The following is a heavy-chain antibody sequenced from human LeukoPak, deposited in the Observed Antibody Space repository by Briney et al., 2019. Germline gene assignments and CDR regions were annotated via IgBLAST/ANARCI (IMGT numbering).Heavy chain of an antibody. J-gene: IGHJ6*02. CDR1: GFTFSSYG. V-gene: IGHV3-33*01. CDR3: AREVTIFGVVRYYYYYGMDV. CDR2: IWYDGSNK. Sequence: GVSLRLSCAASGFTFSSYGMHWVRQAPGKGLEWVAVIWYDGSNKYYADSVKGRFTISRDNSKNTLYLQMNSLRAEDTAVYYCAREVTIFGVVRYYYYYGMDVWGQGTTVTVSS. D-gene: IGHD3-3*01.